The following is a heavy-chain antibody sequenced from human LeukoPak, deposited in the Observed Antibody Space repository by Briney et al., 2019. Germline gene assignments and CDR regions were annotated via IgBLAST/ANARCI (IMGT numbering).Heavy chain of an antibody. V-gene: IGHV1-69*13. CDR3: ARDQYYYDSSGYWALDY. D-gene: IGHD3-22*01. Sequence: AASVKVSCKASGGTFSSYAISWVRQAPGQGLEWMGGIIPIFGTANYAQKFQGRVTITADESTSTAYMELSSLRSEDTAVYYCARDQYYYDSSGYWALDYWGQGTLVTVSS. CDR1: GGTFSSYA. CDR2: IIPIFGTA. J-gene: IGHJ4*02.